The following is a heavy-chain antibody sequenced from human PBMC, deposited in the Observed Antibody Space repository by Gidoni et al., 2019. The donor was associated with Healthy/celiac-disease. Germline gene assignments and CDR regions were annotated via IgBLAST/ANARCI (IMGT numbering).Heavy chain of an antibody. D-gene: IGHD3-22*01. CDR3: AREETYYYDSSGYYYY. J-gene: IGHJ4*02. CDR2: IKQDGSEN. Sequence: LSWVRQAPGKGLEWVANIKQDGSENYYVDSVKGRFTISRDNAKNSLYLQMNSLRAEDTAVYYCAREETYYYDSSGYYYYWGQGTLVTVSS. V-gene: IGHV3-7*03.